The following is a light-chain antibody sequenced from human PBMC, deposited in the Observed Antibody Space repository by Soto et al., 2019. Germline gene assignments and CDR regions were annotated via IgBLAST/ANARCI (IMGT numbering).Light chain of an antibody. V-gene: IGLV2-14*01. CDR3: SSYTSSITWV. CDR1: SSDVGGYNY. J-gene: IGLJ3*02. CDR2: EVT. Sequence: QSALTQPASVSGSPGQSITISCTGTSSDVGGYNYVSWYQQHPGKAPKLIIYEVTNRPSGVSNRFSGSKSANTASLTISGLQADDEAEYYCSSYTSSITWVFGGGTTLTVL.